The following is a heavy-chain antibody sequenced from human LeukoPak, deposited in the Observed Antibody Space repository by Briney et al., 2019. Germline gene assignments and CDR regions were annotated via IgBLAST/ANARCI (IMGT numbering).Heavy chain of an antibody. J-gene: IGHJ5*02. CDR3: ARGLKIASRRWFDP. CDR2: INHSGST. V-gene: IGHV4-34*01. D-gene: IGHD6-6*01. CDR1: GGSFSGYY. Sequence: SETLSLTCAVYGGSFSGYYWSWIRQPPGKGLEWIGEINHSGSTNYNPSLKSRVTISVDTSKNQFSLKLSSVTAADTAVYYCARGLKIASRRWFDPWGQGTLVTVSS.